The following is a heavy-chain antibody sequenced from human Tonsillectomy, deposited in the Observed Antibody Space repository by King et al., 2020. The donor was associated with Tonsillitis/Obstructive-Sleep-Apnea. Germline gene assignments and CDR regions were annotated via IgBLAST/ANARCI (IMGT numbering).Heavy chain of an antibody. CDR3: ARGGDQLVYYYYYYYYMDV. Sequence: VQLVESGGGVVQPGRSLRLSCAASGFTFINYSMHWVRQAPGKGLEWVAVISYDGTNKNYADSFKGRFTISRDNSKHTLYLQMNSLRADDTAVYYCARGGDQLVYYYYYYYYMDVWGTGTTVTVSS. J-gene: IGHJ6*03. CDR1: GFTFINYS. V-gene: IGHV3-30*01. D-gene: IGHD2-2*02. CDR2: ISYDGTNK.